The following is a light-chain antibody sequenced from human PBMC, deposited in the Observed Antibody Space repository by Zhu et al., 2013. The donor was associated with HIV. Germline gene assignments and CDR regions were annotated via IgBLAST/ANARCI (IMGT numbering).Light chain of an antibody. V-gene: IGKV3-15*01. CDR3: QHYYDWPPWT. CDR1: QSISSTY. CDR2: GAS. J-gene: IGKJ1*01. Sequence: DIVLTQSPGTLSLSPGERATLSCRASQSISSTYLAWYQQKPGQAPRLLIYGASTRATGFPARFSGSGSGTEFTLTISSLQSEDSAVYYCQHYYDWPPWTFGQGTKVEIK.